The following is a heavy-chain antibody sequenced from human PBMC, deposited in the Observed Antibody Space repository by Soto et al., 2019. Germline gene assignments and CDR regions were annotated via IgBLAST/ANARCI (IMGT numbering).Heavy chain of an antibody. V-gene: IGHV4-31*03. CDR2: IYYSGST. CDR3: ARRGGENWFDP. D-gene: IGHD2-21*01. Sequence: SETLSLTCTVSGGSISSGGYYWSWIRQHPGKGLEWIGYIYYSGSTYYNTSLKSRVTISVDTSKNQFSLKLSSLTAADTAVYYCARRGGENWFDPWGQGTLVTVSS. J-gene: IGHJ5*02. CDR1: GGSISSGGYY.